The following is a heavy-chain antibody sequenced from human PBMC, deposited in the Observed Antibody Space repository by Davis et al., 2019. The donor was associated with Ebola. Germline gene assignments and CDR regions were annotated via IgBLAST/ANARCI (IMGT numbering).Heavy chain of an antibody. CDR1: GFTFSSYG. CDR3: ARNIGDFWSGYYAGDY. D-gene: IGHD3-3*01. Sequence: SCAASGFTFSSYGMHWVRQAPGKGLEWVAVISYDGSNKYYADSVKGRFTISRDNSKNTLYLQMNSLRAEDTAVYYCARNIGDFWSGYYAGDYWGQGTLVTVSS. J-gene: IGHJ4*02. V-gene: IGHV3-30*03. CDR2: ISYDGSNK.